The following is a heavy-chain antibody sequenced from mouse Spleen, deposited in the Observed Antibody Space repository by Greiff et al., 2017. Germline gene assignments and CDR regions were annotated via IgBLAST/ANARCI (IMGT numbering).Heavy chain of an antibody. Sequence: EVQRVESGPVLVKPGASVKMSCKASGYTFTDYYMNWVKQSHGKSLEWIGVINPYNGGTSYNQKFKGKATLTVDKSSSTAYMELNSLTSEDSAVYYCARKGDWDGFAYWGQGTLVTVSA. V-gene: IGHV1-19*01. J-gene: IGHJ3*01. CDR1: GYTFTDYY. CDR3: ARKGDWDGFAY. CDR2: INPYNGGT. D-gene: IGHD4-1*01.